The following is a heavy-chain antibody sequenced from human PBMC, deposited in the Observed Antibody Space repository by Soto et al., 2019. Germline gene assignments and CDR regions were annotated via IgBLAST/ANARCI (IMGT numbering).Heavy chain of an antibody. Sequence: EVRLVESGGGLVQPGRSLRLSCAASGFTFDDYALHWVRQAPGKGLEWVSFINYNSVSIGYADSVRGRFTVSRDNAKNSLHLQMTSLRNEDASYYYCAQDIGVTEITGLLDEWGRGTLVIVSS. CDR3: AQDIGVTEITGLLDE. CDR1: GFTFDDYA. CDR2: INYNSVSI. J-gene: IGHJ4*02. D-gene: IGHD1-20*01. V-gene: IGHV3-9*01.